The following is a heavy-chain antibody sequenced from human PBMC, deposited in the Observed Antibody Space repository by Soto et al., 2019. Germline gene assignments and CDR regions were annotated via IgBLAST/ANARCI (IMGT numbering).Heavy chain of an antibody. J-gene: IGHJ3*02. Sequence: GGSLRLSCAASGFTFSSYSMNWVRQAPGKGLEWVSYISSSSSTIYYADSVKGRFTISRDNAKNSLYLQMNSLRAEDTAVYYCAGGWYGGKFAFDIWGQGTMVTVSS. CDR1: GFTFSSYS. CDR3: AGGWYGGKFAFDI. V-gene: IGHV3-48*04. CDR2: ISSSSSTI. D-gene: IGHD2-15*01.